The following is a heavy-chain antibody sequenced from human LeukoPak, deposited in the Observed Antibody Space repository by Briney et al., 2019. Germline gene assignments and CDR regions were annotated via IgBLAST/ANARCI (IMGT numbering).Heavy chain of an antibody. V-gene: IGHV1-2*02. Sequence: GASVKVSYKASGYTFTGYYMHWVRQAPGQGLEWMGWIDPNSGGTDYAQKFRGRVTMTRDTSTSTAYMDLSSLISDDTAVYYCARDREGLAYFDYWGQGTLVTVSS. CDR3: ARDREGLAYFDY. D-gene: IGHD3/OR15-3a*01. J-gene: IGHJ4*02. CDR1: GYTFTGYY. CDR2: IDPNSGGT.